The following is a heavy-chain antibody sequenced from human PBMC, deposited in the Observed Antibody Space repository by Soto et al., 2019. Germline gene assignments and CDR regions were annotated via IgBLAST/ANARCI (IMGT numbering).Heavy chain of an antibody. J-gene: IGHJ4*02. CDR2: IHHSGGT. V-gene: IGHV4-4*02. D-gene: IGHD5-12*01. Sequence: QVQLQESGPGLVKPSGTLSLSCAVSGGSVSNNNWWSWVRQSPGNGLEWIGEIHHSGGTSYNPSLESRATLSVDKSKNELSLRLNYVTAADTAVYYCTQNSAYALDYWGMGIRVTVSS. CDR1: GGSVSNNNW. CDR3: TQNSAYALDY.